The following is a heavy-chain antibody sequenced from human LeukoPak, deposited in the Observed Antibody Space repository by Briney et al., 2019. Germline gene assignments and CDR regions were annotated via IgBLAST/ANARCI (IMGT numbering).Heavy chain of an antibody. V-gene: IGHV4-34*01. D-gene: IGHD2-2*02. CDR2: IDHSGST. J-gene: IGHJ4*02. CDR3: ARITLGYCSSTSCYNPTDY. CDR1: GGSFSGYY. Sequence: SETLSLTCAVYGGSFSGYYWSWIRQPPGKGLQWIGEIDHSGSTNYNPSLKSRVTISVDTSKNQSSLKLSSVTAADTAVYHCARITLGYCSSTSCYNPTDYWGQGTLVTVSS.